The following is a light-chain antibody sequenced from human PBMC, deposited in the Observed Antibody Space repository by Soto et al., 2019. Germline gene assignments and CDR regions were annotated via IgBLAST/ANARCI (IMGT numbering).Light chain of an antibody. CDR2: DVS. CDR1: SSDVGGYNY. CDR3: SSYTTSNTRQIV. Sequence: QSARTQPVSGSGAAVGASPIICTGTSSDVGGYNYVSWYQQHPGKAPKFMIYDVSNRPSGVSNRFSGSKSGNTASLTISGLQAEDEADYYCSSYTTSNTRQIVFGTGTKVTVL. V-gene: IGLV2-14*01. J-gene: IGLJ1*01.